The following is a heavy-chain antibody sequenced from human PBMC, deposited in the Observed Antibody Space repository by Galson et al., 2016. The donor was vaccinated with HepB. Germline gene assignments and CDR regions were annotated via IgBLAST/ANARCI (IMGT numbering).Heavy chain of an antibody. CDR3: ARCPPYSSTCDY. CDR1: GDSVSSGRAG. Sequence: CAISGDSVSSGRAGWNWIRQSPSRGLEWLGRTYYRSTWVTDYAVSLRSRLTINPDTSKNQFSLQLNSVTPEDSAVYYCARCPPYSSTCDYWGQGTLVTVSS. J-gene: IGHJ4*02. D-gene: IGHD6-13*01. CDR2: TYYRSTWVT. V-gene: IGHV6-1*01.